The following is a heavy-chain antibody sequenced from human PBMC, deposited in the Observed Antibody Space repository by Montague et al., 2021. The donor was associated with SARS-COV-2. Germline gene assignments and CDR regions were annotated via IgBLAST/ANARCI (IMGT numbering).Heavy chain of an antibody. CDR1: GGSFSGYY. Sequence: SETLSLTCAVYGGSFSGYYWSWFRQPPAGELVWFVEINHSGSTTYNTSSMNRVTITLDTSNNKFSLKVRSVPAAATAVYFCARAPDYDMLTGDLTEGFDFWGQGTLVTVSS. D-gene: IGHD3-9*01. V-gene: IGHV4-34*01. CDR3: ARAPDYDMLTGDLTEGFDF. CDR2: INHSGST. J-gene: IGHJ4*02.